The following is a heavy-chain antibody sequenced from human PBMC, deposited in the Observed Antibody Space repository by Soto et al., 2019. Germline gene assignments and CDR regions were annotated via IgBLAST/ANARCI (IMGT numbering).Heavy chain of an antibody. V-gene: IGHV6-1*01. Sequence: SQTLSLTCAISGDSVSSNSAAWNWIRQSPSRGLEWLGRTYYRSKWYNDYAVSVKSRITINPDTSKNQFSLQLNSVTPEDTAVYYCAREDGYYDILTGYPYYYYGMDVWGQGTTGTVSS. CDR3: AREDGYYDILTGYPYYYYGMDV. CDR1: GDSVSSNSAA. D-gene: IGHD3-9*01. CDR2: TYYRSKWYN. J-gene: IGHJ6*02.